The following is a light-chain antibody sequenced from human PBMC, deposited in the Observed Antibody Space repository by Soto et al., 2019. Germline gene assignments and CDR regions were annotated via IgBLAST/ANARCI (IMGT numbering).Light chain of an antibody. CDR1: QGLSSW. CDR3: QQSYITPPIT. Sequence: IQLTQAPSSIYAYVGDRVTITCRASQGLSSWLAWYQQRPGKAPKLLIYAASNLQSGVPSRFSGSGSGTEFTLTIGSLQPEDFAVYYCQQSYITPPITFGQGTRLE. J-gene: IGKJ5*01. CDR2: AAS. V-gene: IGKV1D-12*01.